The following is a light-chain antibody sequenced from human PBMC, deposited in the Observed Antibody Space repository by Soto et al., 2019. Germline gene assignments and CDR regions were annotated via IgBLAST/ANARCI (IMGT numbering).Light chain of an antibody. CDR1: QSVPRN. CDR2: DAS. CDR3: QQYGSSGT. J-gene: IGKJ1*01. V-gene: IGKV3-20*01. Sequence: EIVLTQSPASLSLSPGDRATLSCRASQSVPRNLAWYQQRPGQAPRLLIYDASSRATGIPDRFSGSGSGTDFTLTISRLEPEDFAVYYCQQYGSSGTFGQGTKVDIK.